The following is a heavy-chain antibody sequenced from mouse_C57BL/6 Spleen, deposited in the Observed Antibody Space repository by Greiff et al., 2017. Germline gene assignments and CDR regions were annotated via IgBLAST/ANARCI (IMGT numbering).Heavy chain of an antibody. CDR1: GYSFTDYN. V-gene: IGHV1-39*01. J-gene: IGHJ4*01. D-gene: IGHD3-2*02. CDR2: INPNYGTT. Sequence: VQLQQSGPELVKPGASVKISCKASGYSFTDYNMNWVKQSNGKSLEWIGVINPNYGTTSYNQKFKGKATLTVDQSSRTAYMQLNSLTSEDSAVYYCAREGQLRLNYAMDYWGQGTSVTVSS. CDR3: AREGQLRLNYAMDY.